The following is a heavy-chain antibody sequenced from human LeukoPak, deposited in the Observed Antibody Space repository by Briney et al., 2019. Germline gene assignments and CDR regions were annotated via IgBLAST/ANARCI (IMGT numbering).Heavy chain of an antibody. Sequence: SETLSLTCTVSGGSISSYYWSWIRQPPGKGLEWIGYIYSSGSTNSNPSLKSRVTISLDRSKKQFSLKLSSVTAADTAVYYCAREGGYCANGVYHSLFQDWGQGTLVTVSS. J-gene: IGHJ1*01. V-gene: IGHV4-59*01. CDR1: GGSISSYY. D-gene: IGHD2-8*01. CDR3: AREGGYCANGVYHSLFQD. CDR2: IYSSGST.